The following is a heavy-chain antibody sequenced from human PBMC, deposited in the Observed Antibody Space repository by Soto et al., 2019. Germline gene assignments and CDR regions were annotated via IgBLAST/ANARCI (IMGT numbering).Heavy chain of an antibody. CDR3: ARDPQAGNNWNPPNYGMDV. D-gene: IGHD1-20*01. CDR2: ISSSSSYI. Sequence: GGSLRLSCAASGFTFSSYSMNWVRQAPGKGLEWVSSISSSSSYIYYADSVKGRFTISRDNAKNSLYLQMNSLRAEDTAVYYCARDPQAGNNWNPPNYGMDVWGQGTTVTVSS. CDR1: GFTFSSYS. V-gene: IGHV3-21*01. J-gene: IGHJ6*02.